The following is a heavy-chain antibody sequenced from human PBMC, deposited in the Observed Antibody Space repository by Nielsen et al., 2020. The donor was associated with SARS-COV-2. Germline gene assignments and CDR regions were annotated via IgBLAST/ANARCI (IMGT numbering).Heavy chain of an antibody. J-gene: IGHJ3*02. CDR3: ARDKWYYYDSSGYYYVAAFDI. CDR2: ISGSGGST. D-gene: IGHD3-22*01. Sequence: WIRQPPGKGLEWVSAISGSGGSTYYADSVKGRFTISRDNSKNTLYLQMNSLRAEDTAVYYCARDKWYYYDSSGYYYVAAFDIWGQGTMVTVSS. V-gene: IGHV3-23*01.